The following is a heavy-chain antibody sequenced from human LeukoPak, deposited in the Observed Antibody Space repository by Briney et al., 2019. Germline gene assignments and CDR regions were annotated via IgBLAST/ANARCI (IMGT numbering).Heavy chain of an antibody. CDR3: ARGLEGYCSSTSCLHDY. CDR1: GGSISSYY. J-gene: IGHJ4*02. CDR2: IYYSGST. Sequence: SETLSLTCTVSGGSISSYYWSWIRQPPGKGLEWIGYIYYSGSTNYNPSLKSRVTISVDTSKNQFSLKLSSVTAADTAVYYCARGLEGYCSSTSCLHDYWGQGTLVTVSS. V-gene: IGHV4-59*01. D-gene: IGHD2-2*01.